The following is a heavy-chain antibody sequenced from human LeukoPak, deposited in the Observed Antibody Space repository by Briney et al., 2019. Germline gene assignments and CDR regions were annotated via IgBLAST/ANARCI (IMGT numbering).Heavy chain of an antibody. CDR3: ARHARDTSDYFDS. D-gene: IGHD3-22*01. V-gene: IGHV4-39*01. CDR2: LYYSGST. Sequence: SETLSLTCTVSGGSISDGTYDWGWIRQPLGKGLDWIGSLYYSGSTDYNPSLKSRVTISVDTSKSQFSLKLTSMTAADTAVYYCARHARDTSDYFDSWGQGTLVTVSS. J-gene: IGHJ4*02. CDR1: GGSISDGTYD.